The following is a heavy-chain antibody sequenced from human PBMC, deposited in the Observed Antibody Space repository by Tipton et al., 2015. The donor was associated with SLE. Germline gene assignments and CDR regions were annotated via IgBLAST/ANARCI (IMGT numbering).Heavy chain of an antibody. D-gene: IGHD6-13*01. CDR3: ARDSSNWYIFDD. CDR1: GFSFSDYY. Sequence: SLRLSCAASGFSFSDYYMSWVRQAPGKGLEWVAYISGGGSYTNYADSVKGRFTISRDTSKNSVYLHMQSLRPDDTAVYFCARDSSNWYIFDDWGPGILVTVSS. CDR2: ISGGGSYT. V-gene: IGHV3-11*06. J-gene: IGHJ4*02.